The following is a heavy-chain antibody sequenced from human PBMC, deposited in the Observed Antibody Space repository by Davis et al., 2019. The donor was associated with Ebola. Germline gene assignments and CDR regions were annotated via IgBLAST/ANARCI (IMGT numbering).Heavy chain of an antibody. Sequence: MPSETLSLTCTVSGGSISSGGYYWSWIRQHPGKGLEWIGYIYYSGSTYYNPSLKSRVTILVDTSKNQFSLKLSSVTAADTAVYYCARHAFDYYYDSSGYYLNPDHFDYWGQGTLVTVSS. CDR2: IYYSGST. V-gene: IGHV4-31*03. CDR1: GGSISSGGYY. J-gene: IGHJ4*02. CDR3: ARHAFDYYYDSSGYYLNPDHFDY. D-gene: IGHD3-22*01.